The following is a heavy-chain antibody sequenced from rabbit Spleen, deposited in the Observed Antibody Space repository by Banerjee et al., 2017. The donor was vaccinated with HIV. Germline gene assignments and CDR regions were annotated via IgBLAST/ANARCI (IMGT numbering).Heavy chain of an antibody. V-gene: IGHV1S40*01. D-gene: IGHD6-1*01. CDR2: IDTSDGDT. CDR1: GFTLSSIYW. J-gene: IGHJ3*01. Sequence: QSLEESGGDLVKPGGTLTLTCTVSGFTLSSIYWICWVRQAPGKGLEWIACIDTSDGDTDYANWPKGRFTISKTSSTTVTLQMTSLTAADTATYFCARRGHGNDYGLWGQGTLVTVS. CDR3: ARRGHGNDYGL.